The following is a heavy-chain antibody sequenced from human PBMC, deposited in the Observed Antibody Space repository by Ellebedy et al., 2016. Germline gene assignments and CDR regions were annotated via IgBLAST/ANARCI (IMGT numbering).Heavy chain of an antibody. J-gene: IGHJ4*02. CDR3: ARPRLDFSSPDFDY. CDR2: INSDGTST. D-gene: IGHD6-13*01. CDR1: GFTFSIYW. Sequence: GESLKISCAASGFTFSIYWMHWVRQAPGKGLVWVSRINSDGTSTSYADSVKGRFTISRDNAKNTLYLQMNSLRAEDTAVYYCARPRLDFSSPDFDYWGQGTLVTVSS. V-gene: IGHV3-74*01.